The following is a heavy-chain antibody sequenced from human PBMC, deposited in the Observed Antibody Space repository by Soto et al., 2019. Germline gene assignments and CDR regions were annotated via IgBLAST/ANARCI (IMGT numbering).Heavy chain of an antibody. CDR1: GFTFSSYA. CDR2: ITYNGSQK. J-gene: IGHJ6*02. D-gene: IGHD3-16*01. V-gene: IGHV3-30*04. Sequence: GGSLRLSCAASGFTFSSYAMSWVRQAPGKGLEWVTVITYNGSQKYYIDSVKGRFTISRDNSKNTLYLQMNSLRVEDTAVYYCASSRYGIGAGMDVWGQGTTVTVSS. CDR3: ASSRYGIGAGMDV.